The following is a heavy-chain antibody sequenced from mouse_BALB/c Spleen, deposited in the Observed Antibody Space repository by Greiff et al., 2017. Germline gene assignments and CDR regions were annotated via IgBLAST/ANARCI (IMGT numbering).Heavy chain of an antibody. J-gene: IGHJ4*01. V-gene: IGHV5-9-4*01. Sequence: EVKLMESGGGLVKPGGSLKLSCAASGFTFSSYAMSWVRQSPEKRLEWVAEISSGGSYTYYPDTVTGRFTISRDNAKNTLYLEMSSLRSEDTAMYYCARDYEAMDYWGQGTSVTVSS. CDR2: ISSGGSYT. D-gene: IGHD2-3*01. CDR3: ARDYEAMDY. CDR1: GFTFSSYA.